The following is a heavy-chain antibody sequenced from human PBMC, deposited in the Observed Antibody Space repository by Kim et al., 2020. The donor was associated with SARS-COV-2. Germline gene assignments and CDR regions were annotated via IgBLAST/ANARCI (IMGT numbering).Heavy chain of an antibody. Sequence: GGSLRLSCAASGFTFSSYGMHWVRQAPGKGLEWVAVISYDGSNKYYADSVKGRFTISRDNSKNTLYLQMNSLRAEDTAVYYCANGGMRYFDWLLTFDYWGQGTLVTVSS. CDR3: ANGGMRYFDWLLTFDY. J-gene: IGHJ4*02. CDR2: ISYDGSNK. V-gene: IGHV3-30*18. D-gene: IGHD3-9*01. CDR1: GFTFSSYG.